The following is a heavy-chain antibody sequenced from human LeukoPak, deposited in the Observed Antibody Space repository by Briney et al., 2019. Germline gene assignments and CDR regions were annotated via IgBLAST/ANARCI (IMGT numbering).Heavy chain of an antibody. CDR2: IFPIDSET. CDR3: TRGCSGGSCSRDAMDV. J-gene: IGHJ6*02. CDR1: GYSFSSDW. V-gene: IGHV5-51*01. Sequence: GESLKISCKASGYSFSSDWIAWVRQMPGKGLEWMGIIFPIDSETTYSPSFQGQVTISADKSISTAYLQWSSLKASDTTMYYCTRGCSGGSCSRDAMDVWGQGTMVTVSS. D-gene: IGHD2-15*01.